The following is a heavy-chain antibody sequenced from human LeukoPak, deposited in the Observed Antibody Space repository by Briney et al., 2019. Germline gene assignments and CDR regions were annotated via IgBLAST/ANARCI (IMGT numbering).Heavy chain of an antibody. Sequence: SQTLSLTCAISGDSVSSNSAAWNWIRQSPSRGLEWLGRTYYRSKWYNDYAVSAKSRITINPDTSKNQFSLQLNSVTPEDTAVYYCARAALSSPREYFDYWGQGTLVTVSS. D-gene: IGHD6-19*01. CDR1: GDSVSSNSAA. J-gene: IGHJ4*02. CDR2: TYYRSKWYN. V-gene: IGHV6-1*01. CDR3: ARAALSSPREYFDY.